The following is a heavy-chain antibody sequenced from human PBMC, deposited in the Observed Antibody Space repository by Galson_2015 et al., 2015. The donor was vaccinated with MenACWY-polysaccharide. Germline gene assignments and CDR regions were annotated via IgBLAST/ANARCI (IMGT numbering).Heavy chain of an antibody. Sequence: SLRLSCAASRFTFSNHAMSWVRQAPGKGLEWVSGITSGGGGTHYADSVKGRFTISRDNSKNTVSLQMNSLRAEDTALYYCSRNRGSNFRYYMDVWGKGTTVTVSS. J-gene: IGHJ6*03. V-gene: IGHV3-23*01. CDR1: RFTFSNHA. CDR3: SRNRGSNFRYYMDV. D-gene: IGHD3-10*01. CDR2: ITSGGGGT.